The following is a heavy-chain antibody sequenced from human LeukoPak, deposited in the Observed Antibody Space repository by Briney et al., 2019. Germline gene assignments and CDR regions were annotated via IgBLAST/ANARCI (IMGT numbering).Heavy chain of an antibody. CDR3: ARGVRTIFGVVIIRDYFDY. CDR2: INHSGST. D-gene: IGHD3-3*01. Sequence: SETLSLTCAVYGGSFSGYYWSWIRQPPGKGLKWIGEINHSGSTNYNPSLKSRVTISVDTSKNQFSLKLSSVTAADTPVYYCARGVRTIFGVVIIRDYFDYWGQGTLVTVSS. V-gene: IGHV4-34*01. J-gene: IGHJ4*02. CDR1: GGSFSGYY.